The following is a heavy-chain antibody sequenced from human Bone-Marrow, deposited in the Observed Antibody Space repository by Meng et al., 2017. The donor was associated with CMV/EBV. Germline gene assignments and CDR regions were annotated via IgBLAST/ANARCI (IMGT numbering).Heavy chain of an antibody. D-gene: IGHD1-26*01. J-gene: IGHJ5*02. CDR3: ARGEWEVRGFDP. Sequence: ASVQVSCKASGYTFTGYYMHWVRQAPGQGREWMGWINPNSGGTNYAQKFQGRVTMTRDTSISTAYMELSRLRADDTAVYYCARGEWEVRGFDPWGQGTLVTVSS. CDR1: GYTFTGYY. CDR2: INPNSGGT. V-gene: IGHV1-2*02.